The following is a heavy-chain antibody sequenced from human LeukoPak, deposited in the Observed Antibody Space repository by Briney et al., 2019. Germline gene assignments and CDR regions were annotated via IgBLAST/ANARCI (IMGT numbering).Heavy chain of an antibody. CDR3: ARDSWELLQGWFDP. V-gene: IGHV1-18*01. Sequence: GASVKVSCKASGYTFTSYGISWVRQAPGQGLEWMGWISAYNGNTKYAQKFQGRVTMTRDMSTSTVYMELSSLRSEDTAVYYCARDSWELLQGWFDPWGQGTLVTVSS. CDR1: GYTFTSYG. CDR2: ISAYNGNT. D-gene: IGHD1-26*01. J-gene: IGHJ5*02.